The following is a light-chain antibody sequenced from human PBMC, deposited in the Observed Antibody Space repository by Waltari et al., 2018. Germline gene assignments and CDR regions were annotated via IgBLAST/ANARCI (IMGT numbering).Light chain of an antibody. CDR2: GKN. J-gene: IGLJ1*01. CDR1: SLRYYY. V-gene: IGLV3-19*01. CDR3: NSRDSNGNPFV. Sequence: SSELTQDPAVSVALGQTVRITCQGDSLRYYYANWYRQKPVQAPLLDMYGKNNRPSCIPDRFPGSYSGDTASLTITGAQAEDEADYYWNSRDSNGNPFVFGPATKVTVL.